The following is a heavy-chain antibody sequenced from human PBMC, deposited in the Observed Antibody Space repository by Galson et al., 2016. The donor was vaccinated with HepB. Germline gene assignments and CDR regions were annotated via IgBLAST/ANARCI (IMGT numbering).Heavy chain of an antibody. CDR3: ARHGYSSGWYGIPGYYYGMDV. V-gene: IGHV3-66*04. D-gene: IGHD6-19*01. J-gene: IGHJ6*02. CDR2: IYSVGAT. Sequence: RLSCAASGFTVSSNYMSWVRQAPGKGLEWVSVIYSVGATYYADSVKGRFTISRDNSKNTLYLQMNSLRAEDTAVYYCARHGYSSGWYGIPGYYYGMDVWGQGTTVTVSS. CDR1: GFTVSSNY.